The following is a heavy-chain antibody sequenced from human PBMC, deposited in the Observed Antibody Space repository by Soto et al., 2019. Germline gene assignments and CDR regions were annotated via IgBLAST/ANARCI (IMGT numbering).Heavy chain of an antibody. Sequence: PSETLSLTGAVYGGSFTGYFWSWIRHSPGKGLEWIGEVNHRGETNYSPSLKSRLTISGDTSKNHISLKLSSVTAADTAVYYCARGKRMQLWLKSYFDTWGQGTPVTVSS. CDR2: VNHRGET. V-gene: IGHV4-34*01. D-gene: IGHD5-18*01. J-gene: IGHJ4*02. CDR1: GGSFTGYF. CDR3: ARGKRMQLWLKSYFDT.